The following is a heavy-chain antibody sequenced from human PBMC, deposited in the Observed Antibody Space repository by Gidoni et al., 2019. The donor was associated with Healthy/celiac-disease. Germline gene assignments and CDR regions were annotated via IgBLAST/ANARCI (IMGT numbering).Heavy chain of an antibody. D-gene: IGHD2-21*02. V-gene: IGHV3-30*18. Sequence: QVQLVESGGGVVQPGRSLRLSCAASGFTFSSYGMHWVRQAPGKGLEWVAVISYDGSNKYYADSVKGRFTISRDNSKNTLYLQMNSLRAEDTAVYYCANGGEGDIPWGQGTLVTVSS. CDR1: GFTFSSYG. J-gene: IGHJ5*02. CDR3: ANGGEGDIP. CDR2: ISYDGSNK.